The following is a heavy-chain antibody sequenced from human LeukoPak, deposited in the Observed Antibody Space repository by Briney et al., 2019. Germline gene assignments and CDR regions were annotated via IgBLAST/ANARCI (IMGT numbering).Heavy chain of an antibody. CDR1: GFTFSSYG. CDR2: ISGSGGST. CDR3: AKGVWGGYCSGTSCDNTGDAFDI. V-gene: IGHV3-23*01. Sequence: PGGSLRLSCAASGFTFSSYGMSWVRQAPGKGLEWVSAISGSGGSTYYADSVKGRFTISRDNSKNTLYLQMNSLRAEDTAVYYCAKGVWGGYCSGTSCDNTGDAFDIWGQGTMVTVSS. J-gene: IGHJ3*02. D-gene: IGHD2-2*02.